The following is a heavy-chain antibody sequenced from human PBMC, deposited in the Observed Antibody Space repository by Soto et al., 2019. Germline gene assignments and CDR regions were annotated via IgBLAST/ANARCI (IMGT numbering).Heavy chain of an antibody. V-gene: IGHV4-39*01. J-gene: IGHJ4*02. CDR2: IYYSGST. D-gene: IGHD3-16*01. CDR3: ARRGGDGRSFDY. Sequence: QLQLQESGPGLVKPSETLSLTCTVSGGSISSSSYYWGWIRQPPGKGLEWIGSIYYSGSTYYNPSLKSRVTISVDTSKNQFSLKLSSVPAADTAVYYCARRGGDGRSFDYWGQGTLVTVSS. CDR1: GGSISSSSYY.